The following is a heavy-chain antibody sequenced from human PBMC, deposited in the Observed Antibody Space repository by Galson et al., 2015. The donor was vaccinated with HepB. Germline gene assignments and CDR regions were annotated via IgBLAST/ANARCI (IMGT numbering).Heavy chain of an antibody. Sequence: SLSLSCAASGFTFSTYSMNWVRQAPGKRLEWVSSIISSSSYIYYTDSVKGRLINSRDKAKNSLYLQMNSLSAEDTAFYYCARDLRRPRDTWIQLWVLYGVDVLGQGTTVTVSS. J-gene: IGHJ6*02. V-gene: IGHV3-21*01. CDR3: ARDLRRPRDTWIQLWVLYGVDV. CDR1: GFTFSTYS. CDR2: IISSSSYI. D-gene: IGHD5-18*01.